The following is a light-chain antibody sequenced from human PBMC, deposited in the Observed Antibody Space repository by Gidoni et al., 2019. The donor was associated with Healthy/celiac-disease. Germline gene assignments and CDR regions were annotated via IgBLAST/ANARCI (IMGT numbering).Light chain of an antibody. CDR2: GAS. Sequence: IVMTPSPATLSVSPGERATLSCRASQSVRSNFAWYQQKPGQAPRRLIYGASTRATGIPARFSGSGSGTEFTLTISSLQSEDFAVDYCQQYNNWPPITFGQGTRLEIK. CDR3: QQYNNWPPIT. V-gene: IGKV3-15*01. CDR1: QSVRSN. J-gene: IGKJ5*01.